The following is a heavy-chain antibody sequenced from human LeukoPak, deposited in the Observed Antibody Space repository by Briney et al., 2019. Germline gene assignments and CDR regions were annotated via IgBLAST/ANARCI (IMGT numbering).Heavy chain of an antibody. V-gene: IGHV4-39*01. D-gene: IGHD3-16*02. CDR2: IYASGRA. J-gene: IGHJ3*02. Sequence: TSETLSLTCNVSGGSISSGSYYWGWIRQPPGKGLEWIGHIYASGRADYSPSLKSRVTISVDTSNNWFSLKLTSVTAADTAVYYCARLGGDYDYVWGSYRPEPAFDIWGQGTMVTVSS. CDR1: GGSISSGSYY. CDR3: ARLGGDYDYVWGSYRPEPAFDI.